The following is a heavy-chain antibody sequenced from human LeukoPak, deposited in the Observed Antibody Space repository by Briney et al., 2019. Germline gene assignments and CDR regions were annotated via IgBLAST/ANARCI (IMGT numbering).Heavy chain of an antibody. CDR2: IYYTGSA. J-gene: IGHJ4*02. V-gene: IGHV4-39*01. Sequence: SETLSLTCTVSDGSNTTSNYYWGWIRQPPGKGLEWIGSIYYTGSAYYNPSLKSRVTVSVHTSKNQFSLKLTSVTAADTAVYYCARQRGSSSSWNDFDYWDQGTLVTVSS. CDR3: ARQRGSSSSWNDFDY. CDR1: DGSNTTSNYY. D-gene: IGHD6-13*01.